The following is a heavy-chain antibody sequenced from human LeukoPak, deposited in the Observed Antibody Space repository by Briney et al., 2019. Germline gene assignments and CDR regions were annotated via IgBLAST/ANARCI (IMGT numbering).Heavy chain of an antibody. D-gene: IGHD5-24*01. CDR2: INHSGTI. CDR3: ASNPHRDGPLNC. Sequence: SETLSLTCAVYGGSFSTYYWSWIRQPPGRGLEWIGEINHSGTINYNPSLESRVTMSIDTSKNQLSLKLRSVTAADTAVYYCASNPHRDGPLNCWGQGTLATVSS. CDR1: GGSFSTYY. J-gene: IGHJ4*02. V-gene: IGHV4-34*01.